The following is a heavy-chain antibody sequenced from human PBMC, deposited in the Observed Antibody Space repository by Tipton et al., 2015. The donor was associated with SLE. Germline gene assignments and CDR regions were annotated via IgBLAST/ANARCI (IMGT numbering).Heavy chain of an antibody. D-gene: IGHD4-17*01. Sequence: TLSLTCTVSGGSISSSNHYWGWIRQPPGKGLEWIGVLYYSGNTYYNSSLKSPVTLSIDTSKNQFSLKLNSVTAADTAGYYCARHLATRADYGDYINVFDSWGQGTLVTVSS. V-gene: IGHV4-39*07. CDR1: GGSISSSNHY. J-gene: IGHJ4*02. CDR2: LYYSGNT. CDR3: ARHLATRADYGDYINVFDS.